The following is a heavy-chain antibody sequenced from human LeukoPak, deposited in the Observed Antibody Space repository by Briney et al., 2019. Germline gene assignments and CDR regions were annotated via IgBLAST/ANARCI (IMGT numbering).Heavy chain of an antibody. CDR3: ARAGSSGWNNWFDP. J-gene: IGHJ5*02. V-gene: IGHV4-59*01. CDR1: GGSISSYY. Sequence: SETLSLTCTVSGGSISSYYWSWIRQPPGKGLEWIGYIYYSGSTNYNPSLKSRVTISVDTSKNQFSLKLSSVTAADTAVYYCARAGSSGWNNWFDPWGQGTLVTVSP. D-gene: IGHD6-19*01. CDR2: IYYSGST.